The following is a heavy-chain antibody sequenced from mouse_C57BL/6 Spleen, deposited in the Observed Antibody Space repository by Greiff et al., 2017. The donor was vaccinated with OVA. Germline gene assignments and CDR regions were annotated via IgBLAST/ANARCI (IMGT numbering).Heavy chain of an antibody. CDR2: IHPNSGST. CDR3: ARALLITTVVALDY. CDR1: GYTFTSYW. J-gene: IGHJ2*01. V-gene: IGHV1-64*01. Sequence: QVQLQQPGAELVKPGASVKLSCKASGYTFTSYWMHWVKQRPGQGLEWIGMIHPNSGSTNYNEKFKSKATLTVDKSSSTAYMQLSSLTSEDSAVYYCARALLITTVVALDYWGQGTTLTVSS. D-gene: IGHD1-1*01.